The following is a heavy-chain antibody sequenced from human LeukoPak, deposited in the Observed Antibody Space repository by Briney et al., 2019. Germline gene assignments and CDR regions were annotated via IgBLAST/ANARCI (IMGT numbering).Heavy chain of an antibody. Sequence: ASVKVSCKASGYTFTNYGISWVRQAPGQGLEWMAWISAYNGDTGFAQKFQGRVILTTDTSTTTAYMDLRNLRSDDTAVYYCARDACVSCGGDCCHDPWGQGTLVTVSS. CDR3: ARDACVSCGGDCCHDP. J-gene: IGHJ5*02. D-gene: IGHD2-21*02. V-gene: IGHV1-18*01. CDR1: GYTFTNYG. CDR2: ISAYNGDT.